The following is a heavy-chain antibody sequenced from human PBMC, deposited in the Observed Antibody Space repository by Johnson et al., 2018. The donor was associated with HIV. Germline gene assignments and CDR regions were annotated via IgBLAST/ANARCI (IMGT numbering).Heavy chain of an antibody. V-gene: IGHV3-66*01. CDR2: IYSGGST. CDR1: RFTVSSNY. D-gene: IGHD3-10*01. Sequence: VQLVESGGGVVQPGGSLRLSCAASRFTVSSNYMTWVRQAPGKGLEWVSVIYSGGSTYYADSVKGRFTIARDNSKNTLYLQMNILRAEDTAVYYCEKDERLVATADYGSERGAFDIWGRGTMVTVSS. J-gene: IGHJ3*02. CDR3: EKDERLVATADYGSERGAFDI.